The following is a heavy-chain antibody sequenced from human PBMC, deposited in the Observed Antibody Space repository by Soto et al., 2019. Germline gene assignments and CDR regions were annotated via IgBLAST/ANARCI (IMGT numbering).Heavy chain of an antibody. Sequence: ASVKVSCKASGYPFTDYFIHWVRQAPGQGLEWIGWINPYSGGADLSQKFQGRVTMTRDTSISTAYMEVSSLRSDDTAVFYCARLMHYSHSGGSSHSGLDMWGQGTLVTVSS. V-gene: IGHV1-2*02. CDR2: INPYSGGA. CDR3: ARLMHYSHSGGSSHSGLDM. CDR1: GYPFTDYF. J-gene: IGHJ4*01. D-gene: IGHD2-21*01.